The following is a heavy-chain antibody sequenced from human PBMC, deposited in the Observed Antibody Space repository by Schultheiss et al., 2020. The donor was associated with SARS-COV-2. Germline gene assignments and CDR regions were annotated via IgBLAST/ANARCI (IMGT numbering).Heavy chain of an antibody. CDR3: AREQYYDFWSGYYGYYYYGMDV. CDR2: IIPIFGTA. D-gene: IGHD3-3*01. V-gene: IGHV1-69*13. CDR1: GGTFSSYA. J-gene: IGHJ6*02. Sequence: SVKVSCKASGGTFSSYAISWVRQAPGQGLEWMGGIIPIFGTANYAQKFQGRVTITADESTSTAYMELRSLRSDDTAVYYCAREQYYDFWSGYYGYYYYGMDVWGQGTTVTVSS.